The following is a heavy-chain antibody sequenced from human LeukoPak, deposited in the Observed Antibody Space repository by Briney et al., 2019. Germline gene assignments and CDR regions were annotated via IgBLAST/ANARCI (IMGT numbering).Heavy chain of an antibody. J-gene: IGHJ3*02. CDR2: MNPKSGDS. CDR1: GYSFTSYD. V-gene: IGHV1-8*01. CDR3: ARATIFGVVPDAFDI. D-gene: IGHD3-3*01. Sequence: ASVKVSCKASGYSFTSYDINWVRQAPGQGLEWMGWMNPKSGDSGFAQKFQGRITLTRDTSISTAYMELSRLRSDDTAVYYCARATIFGVVPDAFDIWGQGTMVTVSS.